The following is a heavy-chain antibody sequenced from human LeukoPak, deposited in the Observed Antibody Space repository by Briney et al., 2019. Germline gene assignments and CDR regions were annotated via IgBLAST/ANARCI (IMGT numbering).Heavy chain of an antibody. D-gene: IGHD2-21*01. Sequence: GGSLRLSCAASGFIFSAYGMHWVRQAPGEGLEWVAYIRHGESRTFYADSVKGRFTISRDDSKNTLYLQMHILRAEDTALYYCAKPVIPSSYQETYYMDVWGKGTTVTVS. CDR2: IRHGESRT. J-gene: IGHJ6*03. V-gene: IGHV3-30*02. CDR3: AKPVIPSSYQETYYMDV. CDR1: GFIFSAYG.